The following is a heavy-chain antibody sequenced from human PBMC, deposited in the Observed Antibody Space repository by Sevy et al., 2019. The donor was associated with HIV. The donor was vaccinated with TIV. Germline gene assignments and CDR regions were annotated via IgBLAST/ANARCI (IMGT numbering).Heavy chain of an antibody. CDR1: GFTFSSYG. J-gene: IGHJ5*02. CDR3: AKEKRKGSSSWYFGWFDP. D-gene: IGHD6-13*01. Sequence: GGSLRLSCAASGFTFSSYGMHWVRQAPGKGLEWVAVISYDGSNKYYADSVKGRFTISRDNSKNTLYLQMNSLRAEDTAGDYCAKEKRKGSSSWYFGWFDPWGQGTLVTVSS. V-gene: IGHV3-30*18. CDR2: ISYDGSNK.